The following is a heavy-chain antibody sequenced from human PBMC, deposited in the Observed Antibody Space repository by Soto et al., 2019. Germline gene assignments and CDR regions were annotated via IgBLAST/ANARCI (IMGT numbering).Heavy chain of an antibody. D-gene: IGHD3-9*01. V-gene: IGHV3-15*01. CDR1: GLDLSNPW. CDR2: VKRIIDGGTA. CDR3: TTGLYYDIMTGYRGVGY. Sequence: SLRLSCAACGLDLSNPWMNWVRRAAGKGLEWVARVKRIIDGGTADYAAPVKGRCSISRDDSKNTVDLQMNSLKAVDTAVYYCTTGLYYDIMTGYRGVGYWGQGTLVTVSS. J-gene: IGHJ4*02.